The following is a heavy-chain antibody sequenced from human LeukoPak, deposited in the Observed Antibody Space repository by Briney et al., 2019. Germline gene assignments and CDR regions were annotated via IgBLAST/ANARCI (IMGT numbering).Heavy chain of an antibody. CDR3: ASAFLDDSSGFYFDY. V-gene: IGHV1-69*05. J-gene: IGHJ4*02. Sequence: ASVKVSCKASGGTFSSYAISWVRQAPGQGLEWMGGIIPIFGTANYAQKFQGRVTITTDESTSTAYMELSSLRSEDTAVYYCASAFLDDSSGFYFDYWGQGTLVTVSS. CDR1: GGTFSSYA. CDR2: IIPIFGTA. D-gene: IGHD3-22*01.